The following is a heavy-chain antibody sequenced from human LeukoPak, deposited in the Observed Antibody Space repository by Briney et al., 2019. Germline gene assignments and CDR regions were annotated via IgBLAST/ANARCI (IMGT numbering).Heavy chain of an antibody. J-gene: IGHJ6*03. D-gene: IGHD3-3*01. V-gene: IGHV4-4*07. CDR3: ARDTRFLEWPQTLYYYYYYMDV. CDR2: ISGSGTI. Sequence: SETLSLTCTVSGGSIHSYWSWIRQPAGKGLEWIGRISGSGTITYNPALQSRLTISIDTSKNQFSLKLMSVTAADTAVYYCARDTRFLEWPQTLYYYYYYMDVWGKGTTVTVSS. CDR1: GGSIHSY.